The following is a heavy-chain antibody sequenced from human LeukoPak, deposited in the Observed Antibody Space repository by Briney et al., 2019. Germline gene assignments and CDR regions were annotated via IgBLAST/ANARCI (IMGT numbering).Heavy chain of an antibody. Sequence: SETLSLTCTVSGGSISSYYWSWIRQPPGKGLEWIGFIYYSGSTHYKPSLKSRGTISVDTSKNQYSLKLSSVTAADTAVYYCARGGLKDYVWGSYRSPYFDYWGQGTLVTVSS. CDR1: GGSISSYY. V-gene: IGHV4-59*01. CDR3: ARGGLKDYVWGSYRSPYFDY. D-gene: IGHD3-16*02. CDR2: IYYSGST. J-gene: IGHJ4*02.